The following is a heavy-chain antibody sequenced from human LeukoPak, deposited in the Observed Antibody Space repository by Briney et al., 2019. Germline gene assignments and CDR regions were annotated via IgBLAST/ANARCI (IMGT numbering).Heavy chain of an antibody. CDR1: GFTFSSYA. CDR2: LYLGDEGRT. J-gene: IGHJ4*02. D-gene: IGHD3-10*01. V-gene: IGHV3-23*01. CDR3: AGGRGYLIDY. Sequence: LAGGSLILSCAASGFTFSSYAMSWVRRAPGKGLEWISILYLGDEGRTYYADSVKGRFTISRDNSKNTLFLQMNNLGVEDTAVYHCAGGRGYLIDYWGQGTLVTVSS.